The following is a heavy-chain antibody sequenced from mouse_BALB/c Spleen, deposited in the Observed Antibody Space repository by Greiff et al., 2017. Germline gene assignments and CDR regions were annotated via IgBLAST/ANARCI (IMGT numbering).Heavy chain of an antibody. CDR2: ISSGSSTI. J-gene: IGHJ4*01. CDR3: ARTDYGYAYYYAMDY. Sequence: EVKLMESGGGLVQPGGSRKLSCAASGFTFSSFGMHWVRQAPEKGLEWVAYISSGSSTIYYADTVKGRFTISRDNPKNTLFLQMTSLRSEDTAMYYCARTDYGYAYYYAMDYWGQGTSVTVSS. D-gene: IGHD2-2*01. V-gene: IGHV5-17*02. CDR1: GFTFSSFG.